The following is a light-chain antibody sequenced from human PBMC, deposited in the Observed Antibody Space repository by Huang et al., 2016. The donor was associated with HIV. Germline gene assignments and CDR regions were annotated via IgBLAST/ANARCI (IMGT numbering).Light chain of an antibody. CDR1: QGNRSY. V-gene: IGKV1-9*01. CDR3: QQLNSYPPT. J-gene: IGKJ1*01. CDR2: AAS. Sequence: IQFTQSPSSLSASVGDRVTITCRASQGNRSYLAWYQQKPGQAPKVLIYAASTLQRGVPSRFSGSGSGTYFTLTISSLQPEDFATYYCQQLNSYPPTFGQGTKVEIK.